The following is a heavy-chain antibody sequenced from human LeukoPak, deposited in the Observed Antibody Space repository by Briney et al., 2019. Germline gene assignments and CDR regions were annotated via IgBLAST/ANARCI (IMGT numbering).Heavy chain of an antibody. D-gene: IGHD3-10*01. V-gene: IGHV4-4*07. CDR2: IYTSGST. CDR3: ARDEWRGPMVRGVIIGGYNWFDP. J-gene: IGHJ5*02. CDR1: GGSISSYY. Sequence: PSETLSLTCTVSGGSISSYYWSWLRQPAGKGLEWIGRIYTSGSTNYNPSLKSRVTMSVDTSKNQFSLKLSSVTAADTAVYYCARDEWRGPMVRGVIIGGYNWFDPWGQGTLVTVSS.